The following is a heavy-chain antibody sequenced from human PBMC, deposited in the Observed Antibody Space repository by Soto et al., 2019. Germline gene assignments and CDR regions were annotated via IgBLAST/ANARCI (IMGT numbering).Heavy chain of an antibody. Sequence: GGALRLSCAASGFSFSTFGMMWIRQAPGKGLEWVSSISTSGSHIFYGDSVRGRFTISRDNAKTSLYLQMDSLRDEDTALYFCARMGGSCSTSSCFAYFDSWGQG. CDR3: ARMGGSCSTSSCFAYFDS. CDR2: ISTSGSHI. CDR1: GFSFSTFG. V-gene: IGHV3-21*01. D-gene: IGHD2-2*01. J-gene: IGHJ4*02.